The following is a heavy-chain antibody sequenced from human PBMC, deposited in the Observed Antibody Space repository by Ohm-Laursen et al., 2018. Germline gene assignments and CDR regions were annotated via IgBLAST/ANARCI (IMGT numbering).Heavy chain of an antibody. V-gene: IGHV3-7*01. CDR2: IKEDGSEK. CDR3: AIGRRTSWFDF. CDR1: GFTVSDYW. Sequence: SLRLSCSASGFTVSDYWMNWVRQAPGKGLEWVANIKEDGSEKYYLDSVKGRFTIAKDNAKNSLSLQMNSLRVEDTSVYYCAIGRRTSWFDFWGQGTRVTVSS. D-gene: IGHD3/OR15-3a*01. J-gene: IGHJ4*02.